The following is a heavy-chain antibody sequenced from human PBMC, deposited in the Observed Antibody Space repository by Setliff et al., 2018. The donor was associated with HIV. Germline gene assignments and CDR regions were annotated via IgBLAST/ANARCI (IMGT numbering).Heavy chain of an antibody. D-gene: IGHD3-22*01. CDR3: ARGDTYYHDSSGYVKSALDCFDV. CDR2: VSYSGST. CDR1: GASISSSSYY. V-gene: IGHV4-39*01. J-gene: IGHJ3*01. Sequence: PSETLSLTCSVSGASISSSSYYWGWVRQPPGKGLEWIGSVSYSGSTYYSPSLKSRVTIAVDTSKNQFSLKLNSVTAADTAVYHCARGDTYYHDSSGYVKSALDCFDVWGQGTMVTVSS.